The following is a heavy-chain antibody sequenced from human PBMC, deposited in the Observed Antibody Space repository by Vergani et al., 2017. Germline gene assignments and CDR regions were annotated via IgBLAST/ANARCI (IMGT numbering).Heavy chain of an antibody. J-gene: IGHJ6*02. Sequence: QVQLEESGPGLVKPSETLSLTCTVSGGSFNTYYWSWIRQSPGKGLEWIGYIYPTGSTNYNPSLNSRVTMSVDTSKNQFSLKLRSVTAADTAVYFCARVMYRDEASTGYRLEGMDIWGQGTTVTISS. V-gene: IGHV4-59*13. D-gene: IGHD3-9*01. CDR1: GGSFNTYY. CDR3: ARVMYRDEASTGYRLEGMDI. CDR2: IYPTGST.